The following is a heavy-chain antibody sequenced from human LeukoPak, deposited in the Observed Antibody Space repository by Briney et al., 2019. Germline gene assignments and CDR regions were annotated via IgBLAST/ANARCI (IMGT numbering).Heavy chain of an antibody. CDR3: ARDFGRWFIDY. V-gene: IGHV3-23*01. J-gene: IGHJ4*02. Sequence: GGSLRLSCAASGFTFSSYAMSWVRQAPGKGLEWVSAISGSGGSTYYADSVKGRFTISRDNAKNSLYLQMNSLRAEDTAVYYCARDFGRWFIDYWGQGTLVTVSS. D-gene: IGHD4-23*01. CDR2: ISGSGGST. CDR1: GFTFSSYA.